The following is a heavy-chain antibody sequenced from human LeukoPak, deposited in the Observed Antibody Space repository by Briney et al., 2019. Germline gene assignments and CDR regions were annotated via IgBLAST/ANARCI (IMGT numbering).Heavy chain of an antibody. CDR2: ISFDGTNK. J-gene: IGHJ4*02. D-gene: IGHD6-19*01. V-gene: IGHV3-30-3*01. CDR3: AGAELAGTGVDY. Sequence: GGSLRLSCAASTFTFSNYAMQWVRQAPGKGLEWLTVISFDGTNKYYADSVKGRFTISRDNSKNTLYLQMNSLRAEDTAVYYCAGAELAGTGVDYWGQGTLVTVSS. CDR1: TFTFSNYA.